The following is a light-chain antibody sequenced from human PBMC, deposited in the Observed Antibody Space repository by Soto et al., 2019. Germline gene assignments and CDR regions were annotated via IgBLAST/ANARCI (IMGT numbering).Light chain of an antibody. CDR1: SSDVGAYDS. CDR2: EVT. CDR3: SSYGGSNVL. V-gene: IGLV2-8*01. Sequence: QSVLTQPPSASGSPGQSVTISCTGTSSDVGAYDSVSWYQQHPGKAPKLIIFEVTKRPSGVPDRFSGSKSGNTASLTVSGLQAEDEADYYCSSSSYGGSNVLFGGGTKLTVL. J-gene: IGLJ2*01.